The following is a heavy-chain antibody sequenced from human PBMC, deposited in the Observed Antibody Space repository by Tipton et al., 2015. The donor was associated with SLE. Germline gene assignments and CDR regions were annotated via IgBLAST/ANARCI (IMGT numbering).Heavy chain of an antibody. CDR2: ISSSGSTI. CDR1: GFTFSSYE. Sequence: SLRLSCAASGFTFSSYEMNWVRQTPGKGLEWVSYISSSGSTIYYADSVKGRFTISRDNAKNSLYLQMNSLRAEDTAVYYCARGELTGDYFDYWGQGTLVTVSS. J-gene: IGHJ4*02. CDR3: ARGELTGDYFDY. V-gene: IGHV3-48*03. D-gene: IGHD7-27*01.